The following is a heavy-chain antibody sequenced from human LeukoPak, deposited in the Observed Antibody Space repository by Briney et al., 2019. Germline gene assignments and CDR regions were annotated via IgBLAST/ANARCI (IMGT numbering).Heavy chain of an antibody. CDR3: ARGGYSYGYSFDY. Sequence: SVKVSCKASGGTFSSYAISWVRQAPGQGLEWMGRIIPIFGTANYALKFQGRVTITTDESTSTAYMELSSLRSEDTAVYYCARGGYSYGYSFDYWGQGTLVTVSS. D-gene: IGHD5-18*01. J-gene: IGHJ4*02. V-gene: IGHV1-69*05. CDR2: IIPIFGTA. CDR1: GGTFSSYA.